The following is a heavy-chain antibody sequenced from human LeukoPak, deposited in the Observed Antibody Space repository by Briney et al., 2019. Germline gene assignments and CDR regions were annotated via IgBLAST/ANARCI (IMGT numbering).Heavy chain of an antibody. CDR1: GFTFSSYS. Sequence: GGSLRLSCAASGFTFSSYSMNWVRQAPGKGLEWVSFISTSSSYIYYADSVKGRFTISRHNAKNSLYLEMNSLRAEDTAVYYCARVAGGSLLHSHAFDIWGQGAMVTASS. CDR2: ISTSSSYI. D-gene: IGHD3-22*01. J-gene: IGHJ3*02. CDR3: ARVAGGSLLHSHAFDI. V-gene: IGHV3-21*01.